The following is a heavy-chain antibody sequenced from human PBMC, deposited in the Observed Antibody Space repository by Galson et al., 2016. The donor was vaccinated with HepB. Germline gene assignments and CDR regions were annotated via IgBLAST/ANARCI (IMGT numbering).Heavy chain of an antibody. V-gene: IGHV3-15*01. Sequence: SLRLSCAASGFTFSRAWMNWVRQAPGEGLEWVGRVKSYTDGGTTDYAAPMKGRFSLSRDESNNRLYLQMNSLKTEDTAVYYCTTSSTRGYTYGPSAYWGRGTLVAVSS. CDR1: GFTFSRAW. CDR2: VKSYTDGGTT. CDR3: TTSSTRGYTYGPSAY. D-gene: IGHD5-18*01. J-gene: IGHJ4*02.